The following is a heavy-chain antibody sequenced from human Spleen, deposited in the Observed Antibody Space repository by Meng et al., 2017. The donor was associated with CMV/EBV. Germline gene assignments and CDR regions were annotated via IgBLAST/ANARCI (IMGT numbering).Heavy chain of an antibody. D-gene: IGHD3-3*01. Sequence: FSLRQSGGGVGWSRTTPGKDLEWLARIYWKDDKSYRTALKSRITITKDTDKNQVVLTMTNMDPVDTATYYCAHTNYDFWSGYPFDYWGQGTLVTVSS. CDR2: IYWKDDK. V-gene: IGHV2-5*01. CDR1: FSLRQSGGG. CDR3: AHTNYDFWSGYPFDY. J-gene: IGHJ4*02.